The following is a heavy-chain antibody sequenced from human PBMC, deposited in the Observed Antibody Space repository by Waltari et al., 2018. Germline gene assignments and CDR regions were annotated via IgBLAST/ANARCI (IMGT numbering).Heavy chain of an antibody. CDR3: ARDQYFSRSYYGMDV. CDR1: GFTFRRFR. CDR2: ISSDGTTR. J-gene: IGHJ6*02. V-gene: IGHV3-48*01. D-gene: IGHD3-9*01. Sequence: EVQLVESGGGLVKTGGSLRLSCAASGFTFRRFRMNWVRQAPGKGLEWISYISSDGTTRYDADSVKGRFTISRDNAKNSVYLQMNSLRAEDTAVYYCARDQYFSRSYYGMDVWGQGTTVTVS.